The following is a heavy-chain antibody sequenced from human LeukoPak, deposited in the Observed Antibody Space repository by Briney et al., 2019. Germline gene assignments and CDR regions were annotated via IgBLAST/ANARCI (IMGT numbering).Heavy chain of an antibody. CDR2: IIPIFGTA. V-gene: IGHV1-69*05. Sequence: SVKVSCKASGGTFSSYAISWVRQAPGQGLEWMGGIIPIFGTANYAQKFQGRVTITRDTSASAAYMELSSLRSEDTAVYYCARGGLQLWFSPDAFDIWGQGTMVTVSS. CDR3: ARGGLQLWFSPDAFDI. D-gene: IGHD5-18*01. CDR1: GGTFSSYA. J-gene: IGHJ3*02.